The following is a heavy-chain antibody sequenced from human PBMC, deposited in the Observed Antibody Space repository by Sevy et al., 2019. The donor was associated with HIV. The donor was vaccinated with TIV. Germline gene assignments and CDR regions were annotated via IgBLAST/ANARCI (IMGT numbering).Heavy chain of an antibody. Sequence: GGSLRLSCAASGFTFSSYGMHWVRQAPGKGLEWVAVISYDGSNKYYADSVKGRFTISRDNSKNTLYLQMNSLRAEDTAVYYCAKDLGIQLYGACANWGQGTLVTVSS. CDR2: ISYDGSNK. J-gene: IGHJ4*02. V-gene: IGHV3-30*18. CDR1: GFTFSSYG. CDR3: AKDLGIQLYGACAN. D-gene: IGHD5-18*01.